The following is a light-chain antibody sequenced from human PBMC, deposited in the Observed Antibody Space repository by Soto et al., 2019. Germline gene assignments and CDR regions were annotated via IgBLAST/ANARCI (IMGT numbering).Light chain of an antibody. J-gene: IGKJ1*01. V-gene: IGKV3-20*01. CDR1: QSVSSGF. Sequence: EIVLTQSPGTLSLSPGERATLSCRASQSVSSGFLAWYQQKPGQAPRLLIYGSSSRATGIPDRFSGSGSGTDFTLSISRLEHEDVAVYYCQQYGSSRTFGQGTKVEIK. CDR2: GSS. CDR3: QQYGSSRT.